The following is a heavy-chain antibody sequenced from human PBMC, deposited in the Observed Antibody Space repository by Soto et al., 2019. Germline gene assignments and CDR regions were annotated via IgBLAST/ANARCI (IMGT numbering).Heavy chain of an antibody. D-gene: IGHD5-18*01. CDR1: GFTFSSSA. CDR3: ASSTDTAMDWAGLDV. V-gene: IGHV3-13*01. Sequence: GGSLRLSCVASGFTFSSSAMNWVRQATGKGLEWISAIGTAGDTYYPGSVKGRFTISRENAKNSLYLQMNSLRAGDTAVYYCASSTDTAMDWAGLDVWGKGTTVTVSS. CDR2: IGTAGDT. J-gene: IGHJ6*04.